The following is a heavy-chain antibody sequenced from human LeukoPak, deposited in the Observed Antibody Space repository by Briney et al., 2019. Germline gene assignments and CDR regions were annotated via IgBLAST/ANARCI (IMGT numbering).Heavy chain of an antibody. D-gene: IGHD3-22*01. CDR1: GYTFTGYY. CDR3: ARGGPIYYYYDSSGYYSH. CDR2: INPNSGGT. Sequence: ASVKVSCKASGYTFTGYYMHWVRQAPGQGLEWMGWINPNSGGTNYAQKFQGRVTMTRDTSISTAYMELSRLRSDDTAVYYCARGGPIYYYYDSSGYYSHWGQGTLVTVSS. V-gene: IGHV1-2*02. J-gene: IGHJ4*02.